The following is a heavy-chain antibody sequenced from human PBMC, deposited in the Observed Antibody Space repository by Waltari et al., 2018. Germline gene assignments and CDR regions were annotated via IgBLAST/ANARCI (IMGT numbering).Heavy chain of an antibody. Sequence: EVQLVQSGAEVKKPGESLRISCKGSGYNFTNYWITWVRQMPGKGLEWMGRIDPSDSYTNYSPSFQGHVTSSVDRSISTAYLQWTSLKASDTAMYYCARTTVVVSYYMDVWGKGTTVTVSS. J-gene: IGHJ6*03. D-gene: IGHD2-2*01. CDR3: ARTTVVVSYYMDV. CDR1: GYNFTNYW. V-gene: IGHV5-10-1*01. CDR2: IDPSDSYT.